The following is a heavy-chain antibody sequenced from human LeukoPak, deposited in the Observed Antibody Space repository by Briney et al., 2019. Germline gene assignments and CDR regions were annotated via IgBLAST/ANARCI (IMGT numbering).Heavy chain of an antibody. Sequence: SETLSLTCTVSGGSISSHYWSWIRQPPGKGLEWIGYIYYSGTTNYNPSLKSRVTISVDTSKNQFSLQLRSVTAADSAVYYCAREDPQTRVPEGMDVWGQGTTVTVSS. D-gene: IGHD4/OR15-4a*01. J-gene: IGHJ6*02. CDR1: GGSISSHY. CDR2: IYYSGTT. CDR3: AREDPQTRVPEGMDV. V-gene: IGHV4-59*11.